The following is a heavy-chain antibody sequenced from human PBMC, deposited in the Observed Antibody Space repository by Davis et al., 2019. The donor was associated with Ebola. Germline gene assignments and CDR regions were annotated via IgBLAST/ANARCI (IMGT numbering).Heavy chain of an antibody. CDR1: GGSFSGYY. V-gene: IGHV4-34*01. D-gene: IGHD4-17*01. Sequence: SETLSLTCAVYGGSFSGYYWSWIRQPPGKGLEWIGEINHSGSTNYNPSLKSRVTISVDTSKNQFSLKLSSVTAADTAVYYCEREKTTVTTHFDYWGQGTLVTVSS. J-gene: IGHJ4*02. CDR3: EREKTTVTTHFDY. CDR2: INHSGST.